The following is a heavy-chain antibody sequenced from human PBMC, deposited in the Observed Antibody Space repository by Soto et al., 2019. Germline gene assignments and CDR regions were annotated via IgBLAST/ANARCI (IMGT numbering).Heavy chain of an antibody. Sequence: RLSCAASGFTFSSYAMHWVRQAPGKGLEWVAVISYDGSNKYYADSVKGRFTISRDNSKNTLYLQMNSLRAEDTAVYYCARYDSSGYYYLEYWGQGTLVTVSS. CDR2: ISYDGSNK. J-gene: IGHJ4*02. V-gene: IGHV3-30-3*01. CDR3: ARYDSSGYYYLEY. D-gene: IGHD3-22*01. CDR1: GFTFSSYA.